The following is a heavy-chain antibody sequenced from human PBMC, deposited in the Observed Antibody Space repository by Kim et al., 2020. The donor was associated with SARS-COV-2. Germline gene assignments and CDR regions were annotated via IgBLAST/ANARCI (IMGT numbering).Heavy chain of an antibody. CDR3: ARAVVLRFLEWEYGWFDP. V-gene: IGHV1-69*13. CDR2: IIPIFGTA. J-gene: IGHJ5*02. Sequence: SVKVSCKASGGTFSSYAISWVRQAPGQGLEWMGGIIPIFGTANYAQKFQGRVTITADESTSTAYMELSSLRSEDTAVYYCARAVVLRFLEWEYGWFDPWGQGTLVTVSS. CDR1: GGTFSSYA. D-gene: IGHD3-3*01.